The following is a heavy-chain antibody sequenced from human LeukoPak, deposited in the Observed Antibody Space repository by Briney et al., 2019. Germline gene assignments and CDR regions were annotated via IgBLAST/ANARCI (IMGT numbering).Heavy chain of an antibody. CDR2: ISSSGNIF. D-gene: IGHD3-16*01. CDR1: GFTFSDYY. J-gene: IGHJ4*02. Sequence: GGSLGLSCAASGFTFSDYYMRWIRQAPGKGLEWVSYISSSGNIFYYADSVKGRFTISRDNAKNSLYLQMNSLRAEDTAVYYCARVTLGTYYFDSWGQGTLVTVSS. V-gene: IGHV3-11*04. CDR3: ARVTLGTYYFDS.